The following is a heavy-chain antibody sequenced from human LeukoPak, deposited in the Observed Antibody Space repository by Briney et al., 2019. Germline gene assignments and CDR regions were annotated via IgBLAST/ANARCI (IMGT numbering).Heavy chain of an antibody. Sequence: SETLSLTCTVSGGSISSSSYYWGWIRQPPGKGLEWIGSIYYSGSTYYNPSLKSRVTISVDTSKNQFSLKLSSVTAADTAVYYCASIVLMVYAPDYWGQGTLVTVSS. D-gene: IGHD2-8*01. CDR3: ASIVLMVYAPDY. CDR2: IYYSGST. CDR1: GGSISSSSYY. J-gene: IGHJ4*02. V-gene: IGHV4-39*07.